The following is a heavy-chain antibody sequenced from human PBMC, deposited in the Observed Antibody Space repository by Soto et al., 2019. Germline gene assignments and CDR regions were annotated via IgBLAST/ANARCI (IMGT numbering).Heavy chain of an antibody. CDR1: GFTFTSSA. D-gene: IGHD2-2*01. CDR3: AADPYCSSTRCYGTTMDV. Sequence: SVKVSCKASGFTFTSSAVQWVRQARGQRLEWIGWIVVGSGNTNYAQKFQERVTITRDMSTSTAYMELSSLRSEDTAVYYCAADPYCSSTRCYGTTMDVWGQGTTVTVSS. J-gene: IGHJ6*02. CDR2: IVVGSGNT. V-gene: IGHV1-58*01.